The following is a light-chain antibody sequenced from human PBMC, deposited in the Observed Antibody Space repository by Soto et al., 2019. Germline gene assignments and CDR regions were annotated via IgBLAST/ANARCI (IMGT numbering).Light chain of an antibody. Sequence: QSVLTQPASVSGSPGQSITISCTGTSSDVGGYNYVSWYQQHPGKAPKLMIYEVSNRPSGVSNRLSGSKSGNTASLTISGLQAEDEADYYCSSYTSSSAWVFGTGTKVTVL. J-gene: IGLJ1*01. CDR3: SSYTSSSAWV. CDR1: SSDVGGYNY. V-gene: IGLV2-14*01. CDR2: EVS.